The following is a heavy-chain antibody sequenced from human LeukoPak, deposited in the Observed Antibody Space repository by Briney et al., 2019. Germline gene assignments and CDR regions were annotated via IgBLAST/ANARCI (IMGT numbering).Heavy chain of an antibody. Sequence: ASVKVSCKASGFTFTNYNLHWVRQAPGQRLEWMGIINPSGGSTNYAQNFQGRVTMTRDTSTSTVYMELSSLRSEDTAVYYCVRVRDGYNDAYDIWGQGTMVAVPS. CDR1: GFTFTNYN. D-gene: IGHD5-24*01. V-gene: IGHV1-46*01. J-gene: IGHJ3*02. CDR3: VRVRDGYNDAYDI. CDR2: INPSGGST.